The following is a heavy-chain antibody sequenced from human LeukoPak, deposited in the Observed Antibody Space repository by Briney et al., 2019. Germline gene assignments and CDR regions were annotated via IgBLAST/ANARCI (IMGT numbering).Heavy chain of an antibody. Sequence: GGSLRLSCAASGFTFSSYAMSWVRQAPGRGLEWVSAISGSGGSTYYADSVKGRFTISRDNSKNTPYLQMNSLRAEDTAVYYCAKGRNYDSSGYYHYWGQGTLVTVSS. CDR2: ISGSGGST. CDR3: AKGRNYDSSGYYHY. CDR1: GFTFSSYA. J-gene: IGHJ4*02. D-gene: IGHD3-22*01. V-gene: IGHV3-23*01.